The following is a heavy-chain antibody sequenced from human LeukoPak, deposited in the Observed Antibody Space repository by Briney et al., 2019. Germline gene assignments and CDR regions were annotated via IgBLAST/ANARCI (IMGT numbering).Heavy chain of an antibody. CDR3: ARVEYDFDSAFDP. D-gene: IGHD3-3*01. J-gene: IGHJ5*02. Sequence: PGGSLRLSCAASGFTFSSYSMNWVRQAPGKGLEWVSSISSSSSYIYYADSVKGRFTISRDNAKNPLYLQMNSLRAEDTAVYYCARVEYDFDSAFDPWGQGTLVTVSS. CDR2: ISSSSSYI. V-gene: IGHV3-21*01. CDR1: GFTFSSYS.